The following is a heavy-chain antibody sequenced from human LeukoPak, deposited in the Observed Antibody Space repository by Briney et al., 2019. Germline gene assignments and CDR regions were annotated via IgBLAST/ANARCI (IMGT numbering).Heavy chain of an antibody. CDR3: ARATLRFLEWLLYYFDY. J-gene: IGHJ4*02. CDR2: ISSSGGTI. CDR1: GFTFSSYE. Sequence: PGGSLRLSCAASGFTFSSYEMNWVRQAPGKGLEWVSYISSSGGTIYYADSVTGRFTISRDNAKNSLYLQMNSLRAEDTAVYYCARATLRFLEWLLYYFDYWGQGTLVTVSS. V-gene: IGHV3-48*03. D-gene: IGHD3-3*01.